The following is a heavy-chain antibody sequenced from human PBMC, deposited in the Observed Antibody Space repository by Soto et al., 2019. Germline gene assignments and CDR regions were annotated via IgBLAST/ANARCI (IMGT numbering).Heavy chain of an antibody. CDR2: INHSGST. CDR1: GGSFSGYY. Sequence: PSETLSLTCAVYGGSFSGYYWSWIRQPPGKGPEWIGEINHSGSTNYNPSLKSRVTISVDTSKNQFSLKLSSVTAADTAVYYCARGPYVDYWGQGTLVTVS. J-gene: IGHJ4*02. CDR3: ARGPYVDY. V-gene: IGHV4-34*01.